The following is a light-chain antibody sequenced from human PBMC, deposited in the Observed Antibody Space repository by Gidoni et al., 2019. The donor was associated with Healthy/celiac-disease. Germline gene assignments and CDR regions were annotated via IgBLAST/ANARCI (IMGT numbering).Light chain of an antibody. J-gene: IGKJ1*01. CDR3: QQYGSSPKT. CDR1: QSVISSY. V-gene: IGKV3-20*01. Sequence: ELVLTQSPGPRSLSPGERATLSYRASQSVISSYLAWYQQKPGQAPRPLIYGASSRATGIPDRCSGSGSGTDVTLTISRLEPEDFAVYYCQQYGSSPKTFGQGTKVEIK. CDR2: GAS.